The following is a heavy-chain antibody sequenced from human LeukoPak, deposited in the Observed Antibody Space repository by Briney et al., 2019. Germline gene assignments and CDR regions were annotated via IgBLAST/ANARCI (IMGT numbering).Heavy chain of an antibody. V-gene: IGHV4-59*08. CDR3: ARHPFSAPFDY. CDR1: GGSMNNYY. CDR2: VYQTGDT. J-gene: IGHJ4*02. D-gene: IGHD6-19*01. Sequence: PSETLSLTCIVSGGSMNNYYWSWFRQPPGKGLEWIAYVYQTGDTRYNPSLKSRVSISLDMSKSQFSLKVSSVTATDTAVYYCARHPFSAPFDYWGQGILVTVSS.